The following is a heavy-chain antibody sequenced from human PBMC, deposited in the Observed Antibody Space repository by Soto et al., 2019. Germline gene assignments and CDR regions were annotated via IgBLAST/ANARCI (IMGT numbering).Heavy chain of an antibody. J-gene: IGHJ4*02. D-gene: IGHD5-12*01. CDR1: GGSISSGDYY. CDR3: ASVSGYDFSIDY. Sequence: SETLSLTCTVSGGSISSGDYYWSWIGQPPGKGLEWIGYIYYSGSTYYNPSLKSRVTISVDTSKNQFSLKLSSVTAADTAVYYCASVSGYDFSIDYWGQGTLVTVSS. V-gene: IGHV4-30-4*01. CDR2: IYYSGST.